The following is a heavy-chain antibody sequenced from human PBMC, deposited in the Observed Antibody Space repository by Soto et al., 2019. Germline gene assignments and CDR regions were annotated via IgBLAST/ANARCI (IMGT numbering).Heavy chain of an antibody. J-gene: IGHJ3*02. V-gene: IGHV1-8*01. D-gene: IGHD2-15*01. CDR2: MNPNSGNT. Sequence: ASVKVSCKASGYTFTSYDINWVRQATGQGLEWMGWMNPNSGNTGYAQKFQGRVTMTRNTSISTAYMELSSLRSEDTAVYYCARADRYCSGGSCYSDAFDIWGQGTMVTVSS. CDR1: GYTFTSYD. CDR3: ARADRYCSGGSCYSDAFDI.